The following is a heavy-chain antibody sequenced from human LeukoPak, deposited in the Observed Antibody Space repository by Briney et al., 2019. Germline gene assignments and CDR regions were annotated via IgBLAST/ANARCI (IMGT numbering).Heavy chain of an antibody. CDR2: ISSSGSTI. Sequence: GGSLRLSCAASGFTFSSYEMNWVRQAPGKGLEWISYISSSGSTIYYADSVKGRFTISRDNAKNSLYLQMNSLRAEDTAVYYCARDLVVRGRWSWFDPWGQGTLVTVSS. J-gene: IGHJ5*02. CDR1: GFTFSSYE. D-gene: IGHD3-10*01. V-gene: IGHV3-48*03. CDR3: ARDLVVRGRWSWFDP.